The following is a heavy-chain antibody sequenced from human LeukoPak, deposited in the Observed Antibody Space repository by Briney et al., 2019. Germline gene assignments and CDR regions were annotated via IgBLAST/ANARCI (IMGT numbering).Heavy chain of an antibody. CDR1: GGSISSYY. D-gene: IGHD3-22*01. CDR3: ARVGVHYYYDTRLGGPDY. Sequence: PSETLSLTCIVSGGSISSYYWSWIRQPAGKGLEWIGRIHTSGTTNYNPSLKSRVTMSEDTSKNQFSLKLSSVTAADTAVYYCARVGVHYYYDTRLGGPDYWGQGTLVTVSS. CDR2: IHTSGTT. J-gene: IGHJ4*02. V-gene: IGHV4-4*07.